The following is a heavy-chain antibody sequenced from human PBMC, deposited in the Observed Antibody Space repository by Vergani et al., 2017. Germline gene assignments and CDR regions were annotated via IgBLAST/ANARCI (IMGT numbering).Heavy chain of an antibody. V-gene: IGHV3-21*04. J-gene: IGHJ4*02. D-gene: IGHD4-17*01. CDR1: GFTFSSYS. CDR3: AKAGKDYGEDYFDY. Sequence: EVQLVESGGGLVKPGGSLRLSCAASGFTFSSYSMNWVRQAPGKGLEWVSSISSSSSYIYYADSVKGRFTISRDNAKNSLYLQMNSLRAEDTALYYCAKAGKDYGEDYFDYWGQGTLVTVSS. CDR2: ISSSSSYI.